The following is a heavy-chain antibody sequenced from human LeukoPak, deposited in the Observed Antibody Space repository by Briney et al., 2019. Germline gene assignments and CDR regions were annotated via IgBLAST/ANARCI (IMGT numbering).Heavy chain of an antibody. D-gene: IGHD3-16*02. Sequence: SETLSLTCTVSGGSISSYYWSWIRQPPGKGLEWIGEINHSGSTNYNPSLKSRVTISVDTSKNQFSLKLSSVTAADTAVYYCAKGGHRDYVWGSYRSFDYWGQGTLVTVSS. CDR1: GGSISSYY. CDR3: AKGGHRDYVWGSYRSFDY. V-gene: IGHV4-34*01. CDR2: INHSGST. J-gene: IGHJ4*02.